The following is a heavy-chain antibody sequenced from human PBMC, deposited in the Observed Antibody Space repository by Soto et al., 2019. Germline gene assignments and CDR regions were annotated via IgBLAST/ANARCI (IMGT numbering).Heavy chain of an antibody. J-gene: IGHJ4*02. CDR1: GVTFSGSA. CDR2: IRSKANSYAT. CDR3: TTRGDGYNADFDY. Sequence: EVPVVVSGGGLVQPGGSLKLSCAASGVTFSGSAMHWVRQASGKGLEWVGRIRSKANSYATAYGASVKGRFTISRDDSKNTAYLQMNSLKTEDTAVYYCTTRGDGYNADFDYWGQGTLVTVSS. D-gene: IGHD5-12*01. V-gene: IGHV3-73*01.